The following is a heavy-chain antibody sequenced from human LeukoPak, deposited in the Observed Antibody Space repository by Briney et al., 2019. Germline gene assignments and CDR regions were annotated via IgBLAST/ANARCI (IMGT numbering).Heavy chain of an antibody. Sequence: GGSLRLSCAASGFTFSSHGMHWVRQAPGKGLEWVAVISYEGSITYYADSVKGRFAISRDSSQNTLYLQMSSLRAEDTAVYYCARDGDLGVVVVATTDVAYYFDYWGQGTLVTVSS. CDR2: ISYEGSIT. V-gene: IGHV3-30*03. CDR3: ARDGDLGVVVVATTDVAYYFDY. D-gene: IGHD2-15*01. J-gene: IGHJ4*02. CDR1: GFTFSSHG.